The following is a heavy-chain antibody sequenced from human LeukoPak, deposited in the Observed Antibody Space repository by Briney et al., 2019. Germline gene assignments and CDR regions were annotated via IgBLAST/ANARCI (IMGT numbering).Heavy chain of an antibody. CDR2: IDRGAST. CDR1: GFTVSSNY. V-gene: IGHV3-66*01. CDR3: ARDGYQRPPGLH. J-gene: IGHJ1*01. Sequence: PGGSLRLSCAASGFTVSSNYMSWVRQAPGKGLELVSVIDRGASTYYAGSVKGRFTVSRDNSKNTLFLQMNSLRAEDTAVYYCARDGYQRPPGLHWGQGTLVTVSS. D-gene: IGHD5-12*01.